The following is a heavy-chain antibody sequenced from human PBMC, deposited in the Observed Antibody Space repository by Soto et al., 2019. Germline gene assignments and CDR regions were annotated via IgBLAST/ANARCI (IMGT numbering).Heavy chain of an antibody. CDR3: AKSPGIAVADY. J-gene: IGHJ4*02. CDR2: INAGNGNT. Sequence: QVQLVQSGAEEKKPGASVKVSCKASGYTFTSYAMHWVRQAPGQRLEWMGWINAGNGNTQYSQNFQGRVTLTRDTSASSGHMELRTLTSENTAVYYLAKSPGIAVADYWAQGTLVTVSS. V-gene: IGHV1-3*05. CDR1: GYTFTSYA. D-gene: IGHD6-19*01.